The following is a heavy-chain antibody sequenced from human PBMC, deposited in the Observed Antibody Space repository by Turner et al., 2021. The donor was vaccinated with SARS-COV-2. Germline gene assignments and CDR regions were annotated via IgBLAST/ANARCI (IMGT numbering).Heavy chain of an antibody. D-gene: IGHD6-6*01. V-gene: IGHV1-2*02. CDR2: INPNSGGT. J-gene: IGHJ5*02. CDR1: GYTFTGYY. CDR3: AREGAPVSSSSRVWFDP. Sequence: QVQLVQSGAEVKKPGASVTVSCKSSGYTFTGYYMHWVRQAPGQWLEWMGWINPNSGGTNYAQKFQGRVTMTRDTSISTAYMDLSRLRSDDTAVYYCAREGAPVSSSSRVWFDPWGQGTLVTVSS.